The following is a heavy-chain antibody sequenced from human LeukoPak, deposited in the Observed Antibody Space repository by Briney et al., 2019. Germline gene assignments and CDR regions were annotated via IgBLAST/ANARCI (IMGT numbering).Heavy chain of an antibody. Sequence: PGGSLRLSCAASGFTFSTYSMNWGRQAPGRGLEWLSYISSSSTIYSADSMKGRFTVSRDNAKNSLYLQMNSLRAEDTAVYYCARGYYGSGSYWDYWGRGTLVTVSS. J-gene: IGHJ4*02. V-gene: IGHV3-48*01. D-gene: IGHD3-10*01. CDR2: ISSSSTI. CDR3: ARGYYGSGSYWDY. CDR1: GFTFSTYS.